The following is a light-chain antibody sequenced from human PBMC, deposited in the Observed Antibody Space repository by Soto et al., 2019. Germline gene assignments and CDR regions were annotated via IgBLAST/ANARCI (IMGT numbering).Light chain of an antibody. V-gene: IGKV3-20*01. Sequence: EIVLTQSPRTLSLSPGKSATLSCTASQSVRSNSLAWYQQKPGQAPRLLMFGASGRATGTPPRFSGRGSGTDFTLTISRLEPEDFAVYYCQQYGTSPLTFGGGTKVDI. CDR3: QQYGTSPLT. J-gene: IGKJ4*01. CDR2: GAS. CDR1: QSVRSNS.